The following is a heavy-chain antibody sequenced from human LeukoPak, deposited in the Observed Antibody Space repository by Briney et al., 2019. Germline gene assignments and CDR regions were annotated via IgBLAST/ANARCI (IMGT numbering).Heavy chain of an antibody. D-gene: IGHD5-24*01. V-gene: IGHV4-34*01. CDR2: INHSGST. CDR1: GGSFSGYY. Sequence: PSETLSLTCAVYGGSFSGYYWSWIRQPPGKGLEWIGEINHSGSTNYNPSLKSRVTIPVDTSKNQFSLKLSSVTAADTAVYYCARQTRHRVPPTYNLAVGRRGAFDYWGHGTLVTVSS. CDR3: ARQTRHRVPPTYNLAVGRRGAFDY. J-gene: IGHJ4*01.